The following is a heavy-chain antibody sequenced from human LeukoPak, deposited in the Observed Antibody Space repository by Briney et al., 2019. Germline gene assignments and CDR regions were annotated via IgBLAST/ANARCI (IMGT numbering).Heavy chain of an antibody. V-gene: IGHV1-24*01. D-gene: IGHD3-10*01. CDR2: FDPEDGET. Sequence: ASVKVSCKVSGYTLTELSMHWVRQAPGKGLEWMGGFDPEDGETIYAQKFQGRVTMTEDTSTDTAYMELSSLRSEDTAVYYCATIFSYRGVIVYDYWGQGTLVTVSS. J-gene: IGHJ4*02. CDR3: ATIFSYRGVIVYDY. CDR1: GYTLTELS.